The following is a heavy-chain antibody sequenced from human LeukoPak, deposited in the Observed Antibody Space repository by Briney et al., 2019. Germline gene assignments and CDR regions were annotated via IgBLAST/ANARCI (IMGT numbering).Heavy chain of an antibody. Sequence: GGSLRLSCAASGFTFSSYAMSWVRQAPGKGLDWVSGISASSDSTYYADSVKGRFTISRDNSKNTLYLQMNSLGAADTAVYYCAKDRAGYSGARGFDCWGQGTLVTVSS. CDR1: GFTFSSYA. CDR3: AKDRAGYSGARGFDC. V-gene: IGHV3-23*01. D-gene: IGHD5-12*01. J-gene: IGHJ4*02. CDR2: ISASSDST.